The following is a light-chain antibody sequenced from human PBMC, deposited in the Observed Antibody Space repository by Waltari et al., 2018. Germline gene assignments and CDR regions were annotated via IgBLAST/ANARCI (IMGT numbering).Light chain of an antibody. V-gene: IGKV1-39*01. Sequence: DIQMTQSPSALSASIGDRDTITCRASQDIRDYLNWYQQKPGKAPELLIYSASSLRSGVPSRFSGSGSVTDFTLTISSLQPEDFATYYCQQSYTPPRWTFGQGTRVEV. CDR3: QQSYTPPRWT. CDR2: SAS. CDR1: QDIRDY. J-gene: IGKJ1*01.